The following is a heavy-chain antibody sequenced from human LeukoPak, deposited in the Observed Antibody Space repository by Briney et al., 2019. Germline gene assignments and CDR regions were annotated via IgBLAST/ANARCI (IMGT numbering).Heavy chain of an antibody. Sequence: KPSETLSLTCTASGVTINNYYWSWIRQPPGKGLEWIGYISYSGSTTYNPSFKSRVTVSVDMSKKQFSLNLKSVTAADRAVYYCARDLEESGRYLRYDPWGQRTLVTVSS. J-gene: IGHJ5*02. V-gene: IGHV4-59*01. D-gene: IGHD1-26*01. CDR2: ISYSGST. CDR1: GVTINNYY. CDR3: ARDLEESGRYLRYDP.